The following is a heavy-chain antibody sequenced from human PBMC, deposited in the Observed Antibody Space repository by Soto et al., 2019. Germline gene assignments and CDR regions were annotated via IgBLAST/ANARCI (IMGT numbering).Heavy chain of an antibody. J-gene: IGHJ4*02. CDR1: GFTFSSYA. D-gene: IGHD1-26*01. V-gene: IGHV3-23*01. Sequence: GGSLRLSCAASGFTFSSYAMSWVRQAPGKGLEWVSAISGSGGSTYYADSVKGRFTISRDNSKNTLYLQMNSLRAEDTAVYYCAKVYGGSFPPDYYFDYWGQGTLVTVS. CDR3: AKVYGGSFPPDYYFDY. CDR2: ISGSGGST.